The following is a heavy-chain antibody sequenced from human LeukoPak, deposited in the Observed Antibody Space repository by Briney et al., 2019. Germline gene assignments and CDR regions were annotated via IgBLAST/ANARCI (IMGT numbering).Heavy chain of an antibody. CDR2: IGSSGDTST. J-gene: IGHJ5*02. CDR3: VRDIGDRDSDTCPSWFDP. D-gene: IGHD6-6*01. Sequence: GGSLRLSCEASGFNFNDYDIEWIRQPPGKGLEWLSSIGSSGDTSTYYADSVKGRFTISRDNAKNTVYLHLNSLRAEDTAVYYCVRDIGDRDSDTCPSWFDPWGQGTLVTVSS. V-gene: IGHV3-48*03. CDR1: GFNFNDYD.